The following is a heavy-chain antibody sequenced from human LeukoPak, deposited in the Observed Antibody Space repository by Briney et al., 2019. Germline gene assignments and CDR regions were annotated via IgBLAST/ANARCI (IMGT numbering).Heavy chain of an antibody. D-gene: IGHD3-10*01. CDR2: IIPIFGTA. Sequence: ASVKVSCKASGGTFSSYAISWVRQAPGQGLEWMGGIIPIFGTANYAQKFQGRVTITADKSTSTAYMELSSLRSEDTAVYYCARDGGYYGSGSPHGYYYYYMDVWGKGTTITVSS. J-gene: IGHJ6*03. V-gene: IGHV1-69*06. CDR3: ARDGGYYGSGSPHGYYYYYMDV. CDR1: GGTFSSYA.